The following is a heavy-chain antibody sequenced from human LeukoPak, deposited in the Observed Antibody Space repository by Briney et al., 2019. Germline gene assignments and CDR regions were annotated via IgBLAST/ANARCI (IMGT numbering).Heavy chain of an antibody. Sequence: GGSLRLSCAASGFTFSDYYMSWIRQAPGKGLEWVSYISSSGSTIYYADSVKGRFTISRDNAKNSLYLQMNSLRAEDTAVYYCARVGPPYIRYSSSFLSPTIDYYYMDVWGKGTTVTVSS. J-gene: IGHJ6*03. V-gene: IGHV3-11*04. CDR2: ISSSGSTI. D-gene: IGHD6-13*01. CDR3: ARVGPPYIRYSSSFLSPTIDYYYMDV. CDR1: GFTFSDYY.